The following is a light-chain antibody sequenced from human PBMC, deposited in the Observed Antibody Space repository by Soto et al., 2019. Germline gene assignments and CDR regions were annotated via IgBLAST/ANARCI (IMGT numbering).Light chain of an antibody. Sequence: QSALTQPASVSGSPGQSITISCTGTSSDVGGYNYVSWYQQHPGKAPKLMIYDVSNRPSGVSNRFSDSRSGDTASLTIPRLQAEDEAEYYCSSYTSSIWVFGGGTKLTVL. CDR2: DVS. CDR3: SSYTSSIWV. CDR1: SSDVGGYNY. J-gene: IGLJ3*02. V-gene: IGLV2-14*01.